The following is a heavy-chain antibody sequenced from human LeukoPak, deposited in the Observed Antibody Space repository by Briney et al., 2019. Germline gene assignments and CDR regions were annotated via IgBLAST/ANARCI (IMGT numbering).Heavy chain of an antibody. CDR3: ARWSSGWHQLSQSDAFDI. CDR2: ISAYNGNT. CDR1: GYTFTSYG. Sequence: ASAKVSCKASGYTFTSYGISWVRQAPGQGLEWMGWISAYNGNTNYAQKLQGRVTMTTDTSTSTAHMELSSLRSEDTAVYYCARWSSGWHQLSQSDAFDIWGQGTMVTVSS. V-gene: IGHV1-18*01. J-gene: IGHJ3*02. D-gene: IGHD6-19*01.